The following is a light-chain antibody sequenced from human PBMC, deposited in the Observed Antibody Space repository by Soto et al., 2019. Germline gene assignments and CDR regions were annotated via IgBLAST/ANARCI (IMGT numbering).Light chain of an antibody. CDR2: EVR. J-gene: IGLJ1*01. Sequence: QSVLTQPASVSGSPGQSITISCTGTSSDVGGYNHVSWYQQHPGKAPKLIIYEVRNRPSGVSNRLSGSKSGNTASLTISGLQAEDEADYYCSSYTDTGTLYVLGTGTKLTVL. CDR3: SSYTDTGTLYV. CDR1: SSDVGGYNH. V-gene: IGLV2-14*01.